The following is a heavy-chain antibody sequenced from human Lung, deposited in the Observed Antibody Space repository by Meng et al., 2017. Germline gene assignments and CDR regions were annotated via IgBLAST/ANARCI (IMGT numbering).Heavy chain of an antibody. D-gene: IGHD3-22*01. Sequence: QVQMQESGPGLVKPSQTLSLTCTVSGGAISSRTDYWGWVRQLPGKGLEWIAYIHYSGSTYYSPSLKSRVTISVDTSKNQLSLKLSSMTAADTAVYYCARYVFDSSSLYSNWFDPWGQGTLVTVSS. CDR3: ARYVFDSSSLYSNWFDP. CDR1: GGAISSRTDY. J-gene: IGHJ5*02. CDR2: IHYSGST. V-gene: IGHV4-31*03.